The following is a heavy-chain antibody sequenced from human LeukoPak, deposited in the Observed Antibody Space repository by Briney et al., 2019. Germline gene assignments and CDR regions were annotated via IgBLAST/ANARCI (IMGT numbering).Heavy chain of an antibody. CDR2: IKSKTDGGTT. Sequence: GGSLRLSCAASGFTFSNAWMSWVRQAPGKGLEWAGRIKSKTDGGTTDYAAPVKGRFTISRDDSKNTLYLQMNSLKTEDTAVYYCTTLWFQGDYWGREPWSPSPQ. CDR1: GFTFSNAW. J-gene: IGHJ4*02. V-gene: IGHV3-15*01. D-gene: IGHD2-21*01. CDR3: TTLWFQGDY.